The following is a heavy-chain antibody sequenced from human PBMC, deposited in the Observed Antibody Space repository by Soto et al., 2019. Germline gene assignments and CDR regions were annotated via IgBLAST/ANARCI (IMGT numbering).Heavy chain of an antibody. V-gene: IGHV1-69*01. CDR3: ARDSSTPYYYYYGMDV. J-gene: IGHJ6*02. D-gene: IGHD2-2*01. Sequence: QVQLVQSGAEVKKPGSSVKVSCKASGGTFSSYAISWVRQAPGQGLEWMGGIIPIFGTANYAQKFQGRVTITADESTSTAYMELSNLRSEDTAVYYCARDSSTPYYYYYGMDVWGQGTTVTVSS. CDR1: GGTFSSYA. CDR2: IIPIFGTA.